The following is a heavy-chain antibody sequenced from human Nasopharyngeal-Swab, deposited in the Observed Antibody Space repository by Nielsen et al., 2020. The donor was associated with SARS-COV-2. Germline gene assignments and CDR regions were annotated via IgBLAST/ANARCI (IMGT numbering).Heavy chain of an antibody. D-gene: IGHD4-17*01. Sequence: GGSLRLSCAASGFTFDDYAMHWVRQAPGKGLEWVSSISSSSSYIYYADSVKGRFTISRDNAKNSLYLQMNSLRAEDTAVYYCARDSAVTRNDAFDIWGQGTMVTVSS. CDR3: ARDSAVTRNDAFDI. CDR2: ISSSSSYI. CDR1: GFTFDDYA. V-gene: IGHV3-21*01. J-gene: IGHJ3*02.